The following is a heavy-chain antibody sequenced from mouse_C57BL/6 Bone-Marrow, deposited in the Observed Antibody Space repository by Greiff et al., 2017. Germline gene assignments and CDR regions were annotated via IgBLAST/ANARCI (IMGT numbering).Heavy chain of an antibody. CDR3: ERSGTAQAVAY. CDR2: INPSSGGT. J-gene: IGHJ3*01. D-gene: IGHD3-2*02. V-gene: IGHV1-53*01. CDR1: GYTFTSYW. Sequence: VQLQQSGTELVKPGASVKLSCKASGYTFTSYWMPWVKQRPGQGLEWIGDINPSSGGTNYNEKFKSKDTLTVDKSSSTAYMQLSSLTSEDSAVLFYERSGTAQAVAYWGQGTLVTVSA.